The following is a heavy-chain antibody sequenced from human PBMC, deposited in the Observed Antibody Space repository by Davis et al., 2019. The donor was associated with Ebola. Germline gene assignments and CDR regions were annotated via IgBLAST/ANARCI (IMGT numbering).Heavy chain of an antibody. V-gene: IGHV1-18*04. J-gene: IGHJ4*02. Sequence: ASVTASCKASGYMFTNYGISCVRHAPGQALEWMGWISGYNGNTDYAQTVQGRVSMTTDTSTSTAYMELRSLRSDDTAVYYCARGPLYYYGSGTGDYWGQGTLVTVSS. CDR3: ARGPLYYYGSGTGDY. D-gene: IGHD3-10*01. CDR2: ISGYNGNT. CDR1: GYMFTNYG.